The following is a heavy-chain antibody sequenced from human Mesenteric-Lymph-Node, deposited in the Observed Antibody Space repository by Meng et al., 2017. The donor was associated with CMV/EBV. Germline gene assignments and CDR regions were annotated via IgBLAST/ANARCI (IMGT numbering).Heavy chain of an antibody. Sequence: GSLRLSCTVSGGSISSSSYYWGWIRQPPGKGLEWIGSFYYNGSTDYNPSLKSRVTISVDTSKDQFSLNLSSVTAADTAVYYCARGGIYYYGSGSYDYWGQGTLVTVSS. V-gene: IGHV4-39*07. D-gene: IGHD3-10*01. CDR2: FYYNGST. CDR1: GGSISSSSYY. CDR3: ARGGIYYYGSGSYDY. J-gene: IGHJ4*02.